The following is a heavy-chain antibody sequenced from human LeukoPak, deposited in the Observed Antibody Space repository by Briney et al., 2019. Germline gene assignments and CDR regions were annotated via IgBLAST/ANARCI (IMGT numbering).Heavy chain of an antibody. CDR2: ISYDGSNK. D-gene: IGHD3-22*01. J-gene: IGHJ4*02. V-gene: IGHV3-30-3*01. CDR1: GFTFSSTT. CDR3: ARDQHYYDSSGYFL. Sequence: GGSLRLSCVASGFTFSSTTMGWVRQAPGKGLEWVAVISYDGSNKYYADSVKGRFTISRDNSKNTLYLQMNSLRAEDTAVYYCARDQHYYDSSGYFLWGQGTLVTVSS.